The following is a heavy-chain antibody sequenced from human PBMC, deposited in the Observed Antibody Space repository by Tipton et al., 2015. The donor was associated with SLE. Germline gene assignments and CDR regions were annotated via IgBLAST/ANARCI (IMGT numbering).Heavy chain of an antibody. D-gene: IGHD3-16*01. J-gene: IGHJ4*02. CDR1: GASISSYY. CDR3: RLITITSLFDY. CDR2: IYYSGST. V-gene: IGHV4-31*02. Sequence: LRLSCTVSGASISSYYWSWIRQHPGKGLEWIGYIYYSGSTYYNPYFKSRVTISVDTSKNQFSLKLSSVTAADTAVYYCRLITITSLFDYWGQGTLITVSS.